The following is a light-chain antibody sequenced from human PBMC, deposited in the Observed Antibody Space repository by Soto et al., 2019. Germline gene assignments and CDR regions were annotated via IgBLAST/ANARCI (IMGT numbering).Light chain of an antibody. V-gene: IGKV3-20*01. Sequence: EIVLTQSPGTLSLSPGERATLSCRASQSVSSNYLAWYQQKPGQAPRLLIYVASNRATGIPDRFSGSGSGTDFTLTISRLEPEDVAVYYCQQYGSSAWTLGQGTNVEI. CDR2: VAS. CDR3: QQYGSSAWT. CDR1: QSVSSNY. J-gene: IGKJ1*01.